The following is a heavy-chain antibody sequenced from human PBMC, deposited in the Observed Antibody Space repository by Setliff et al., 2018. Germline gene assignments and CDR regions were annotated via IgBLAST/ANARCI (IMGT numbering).Heavy chain of an antibody. V-gene: IGHV5-51*01. D-gene: IGHD6-25*01. CDR1: GYSFTSYW. Sequence: GASVKISCKGSGYSFTSYWIRWVRQMPGKGLEWMGIIYPGDSHTRYSPSFQRQVTISADKSILTAFLQWTYLKASDSAMYYCARLGRNNSAPPGDYWGQGTLVTVSS. J-gene: IGHJ4*02. CDR3: ARLGRNNSAPPGDY. CDR2: IYPGDSHT.